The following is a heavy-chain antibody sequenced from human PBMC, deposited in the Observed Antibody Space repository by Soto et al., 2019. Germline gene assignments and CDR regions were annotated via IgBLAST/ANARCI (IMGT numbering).Heavy chain of an antibody. V-gene: IGHV1-69*08. J-gene: IGHJ4*02. D-gene: IGHD6-19*01. CDR2: IIPILGIA. CDR3: ARDEAVAATPIDY. Sequence: QVQLVQSGAEVKKPGSSVKVSCKASGGTFSSYTISWVRQAPGQGLEWMGRIIPILGIANYAQKFQGRVTITADKSTSTAYRELSSVRSEDTAVYYCARDEAVAATPIDYWGQGTLVTVSS. CDR1: GGTFSSYT.